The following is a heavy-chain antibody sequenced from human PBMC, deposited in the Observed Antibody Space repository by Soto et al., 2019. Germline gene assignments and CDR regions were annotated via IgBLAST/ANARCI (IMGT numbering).Heavy chain of an antibody. J-gene: IGHJ4*02. CDR1: GFTFSSYA. D-gene: IGHD6-13*01. CDR2: ISYDGSNK. V-gene: IGHV3-30-3*01. CDR3: ARDHPIGYSSSWYDY. Sequence: PGGPLRLSCAASGFTFSSYAMHWVRQAPGKGLEWVAVISYDGSNKYYADSVKGRFTIPRDNSKNTLYLQMNSLRAEDTAVYYCARDHPIGYSSSWYDYWGQGTLVTVSS.